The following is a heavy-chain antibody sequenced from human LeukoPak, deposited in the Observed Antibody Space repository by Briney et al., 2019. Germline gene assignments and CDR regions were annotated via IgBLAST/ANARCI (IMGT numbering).Heavy chain of an antibody. D-gene: IGHD3-10*01. V-gene: IGHV3-64D*06. J-gene: IGHJ4*02. CDR3: VKLRGSGNYYLDY. CDR1: GFTFSSFA. Sequence: GGSLRLSCSASGFTFSSFAMHWVRQAPGKGLEYVSAISSNGGSIYYADSVKGRFTISRDNSKNTLYLQMSSLRAEDTAVYYCVKLRGSGNYYLDYWGQGTLVTVSS. CDR2: ISSNGGSI.